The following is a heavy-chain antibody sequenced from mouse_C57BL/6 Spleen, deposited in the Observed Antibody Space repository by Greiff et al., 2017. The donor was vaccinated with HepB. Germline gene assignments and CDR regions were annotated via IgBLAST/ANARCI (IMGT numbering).Heavy chain of an antibody. CDR2: IDPSDSYT. Sequence: QVQLQQPGAELVMPGASVKLSCKASGYTFTSYWMHWVKQRPGQGLEWIGEIDPSDSYTNYNQKFKGKSTLTVDKSSSTAYMQLSSLTSEDSAVYYCARGVYYYGSRGVFDVWGTGTTVTVSS. D-gene: IGHD1-1*01. V-gene: IGHV1-69*01. J-gene: IGHJ1*03. CDR3: ARGVYYYGSRGVFDV. CDR1: GYTFTSYW.